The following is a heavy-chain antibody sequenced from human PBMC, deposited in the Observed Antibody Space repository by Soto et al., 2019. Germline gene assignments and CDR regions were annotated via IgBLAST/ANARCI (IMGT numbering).Heavy chain of an antibody. CDR1: GYTFTGYY. Sequence: AAAVKVSCKASGYTFTGYYMHWVRQAPGQGLEWMGWINPNSGGTNYAQKFQGRVTMTRDTSISTAYMELSRLRSDDTAVYYCASTSGAYYDFWSGYYHWGQGTLVTVSS. D-gene: IGHD3-3*01. V-gene: IGHV1-2*02. J-gene: IGHJ5*02. CDR2: INPNSGGT. CDR3: ASTSGAYYDFWSGYYH.